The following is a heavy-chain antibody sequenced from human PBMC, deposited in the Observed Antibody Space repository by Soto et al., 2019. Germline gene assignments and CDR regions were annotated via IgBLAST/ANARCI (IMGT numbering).Heavy chain of an antibody. CDR1: GGSFSVYY. CDR2: INHSGST. Sequence: SSETLSLTCAVYGGSFSVYYWSWIRQPPGKGLEWIGEINHSGSTNYNPSLKSRVTISVDTSKNQFSLKLSSVTAADTAVYYCARERGYYSSGWYSTLNYYFDYWGQGTLVTVSS. CDR3: ARERGYYSSGWYSTLNYYFDY. D-gene: IGHD6-19*01. V-gene: IGHV4-34*01. J-gene: IGHJ4*02.